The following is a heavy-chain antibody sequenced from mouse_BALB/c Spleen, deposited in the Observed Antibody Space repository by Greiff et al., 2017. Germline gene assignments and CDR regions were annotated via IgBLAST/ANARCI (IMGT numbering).Heavy chain of an antibody. V-gene: IGHV1S29*02. CDR3: ARRGYRYDFAY. Sequence: EVKLQESGPELVKPGASVKISCKASGYTFTDYNMHWVKQSHGKSLEWIGYIYPYNGGTGYNQKFKSKATLTVDNSSSTAYMELRSLTSEDAAVYYCARRGYRYDFAYWGQGTLVTVSA. CDR2: IYPYNGGT. D-gene: IGHD2-14*01. CDR1: GYTFTDYN. J-gene: IGHJ3*01.